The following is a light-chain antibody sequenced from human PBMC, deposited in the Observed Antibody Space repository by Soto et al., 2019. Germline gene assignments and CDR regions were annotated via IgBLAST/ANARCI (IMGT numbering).Light chain of an antibody. V-gene: IGKV1-39*01. J-gene: IGKJ4*01. Sequence: GDRVTITCRASQSISSWLAWYQQKPGKAPKLLIYGASSLQSGVPSRFSGSGSGTDFALTISSLQPEDSAAYYCQQSYGSPTFGGGTKVDIK. CDR3: QQSYGSPT. CDR2: GAS. CDR1: QSISSW.